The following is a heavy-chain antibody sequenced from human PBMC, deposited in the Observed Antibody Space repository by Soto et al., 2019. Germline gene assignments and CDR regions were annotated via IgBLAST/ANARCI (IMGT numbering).Heavy chain of an antibody. CDR3: GKEQAHSQADTSSIFDY. V-gene: IGHV3-23*01. CDR2: ISASGGST. D-gene: IGHD2-2*01. CDR1: GFAFSNYP. J-gene: IGHJ4*02. Sequence: EVQVLESGGGFVGPGWSLRLSCAASGFAFSNYPMTWVRQAPGKGLEWVSSISASGGSTYYPDSVKGRFTISRDNSKNTLYLQMNSLRAEDTAVYYCGKEQAHSQADTSSIFDYWGQGTLVTVSS.